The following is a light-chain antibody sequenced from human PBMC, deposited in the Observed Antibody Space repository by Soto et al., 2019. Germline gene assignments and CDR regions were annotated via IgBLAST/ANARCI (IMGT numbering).Light chain of an antibody. Sequence: EIVLTQSPGTLSLSPGERATLPCRASQSVSSSYLAWYQQKPGQAPRLPIYGASSRATGIPDRFSGSGSGTDFILTISRLEPEDFAVYYGQQYGSSPYTFGQGTKLEIK. J-gene: IGKJ2*01. CDR1: QSVSSSY. CDR3: QQYGSSPYT. CDR2: GAS. V-gene: IGKV3-20*01.